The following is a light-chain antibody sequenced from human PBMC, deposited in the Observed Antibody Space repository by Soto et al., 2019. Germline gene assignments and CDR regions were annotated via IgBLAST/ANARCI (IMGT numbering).Light chain of an antibody. CDR2: KAS. CDR3: QQYNTYPWT. J-gene: IGKJ1*01. V-gene: IGKV1-5*03. CDR1: QTISSW. Sequence: DIQITHSPSTLSGSVGDRVTITCRSSQTISSWLAWYQQKPGKAPKLLIYKASTLKSGVPSRFSGSGSGTEFTLTINSLQPDDFATYYCQQYNTYPWTLGQGTKVDIK.